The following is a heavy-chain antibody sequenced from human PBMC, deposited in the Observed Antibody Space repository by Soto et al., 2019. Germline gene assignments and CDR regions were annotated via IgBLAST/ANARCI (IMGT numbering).Heavy chain of an antibody. CDR3: AREAMVRGVSYYFDY. J-gene: IGHJ4*02. CDR2: TYYRSKWYN. Sequence: KQSQTLSLTCAISGDSVSSNSAAWNWIRQSPSRGLEWLGRTYYRSKWYNDYAVSVKSLITINPDTSKNQFSLQLNSVTPEDTAVYYCAREAMVRGVSYYFDYWGQGTLVTVSS. V-gene: IGHV6-1*01. D-gene: IGHD3-10*01. CDR1: GDSVSSNSAA.